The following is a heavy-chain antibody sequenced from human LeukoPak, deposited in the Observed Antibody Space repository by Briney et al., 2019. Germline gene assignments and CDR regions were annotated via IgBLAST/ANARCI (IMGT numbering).Heavy chain of an antibody. J-gene: IGHJ4*02. CDR2: IYYSGST. Sequence: PSETLSLTCTVSGGSISSSSYYWGWIRQPPGKGLEWIGSIYYSGSTYYNPSLKSRVTISVDTSKNQFSLELSSVTAADTAVYYCARSSSSGIDYWGQGTLVTVSS. V-gene: IGHV4-39*01. CDR3: ARSSSSGIDY. CDR1: GGSISSSSYY. D-gene: IGHD6-6*01.